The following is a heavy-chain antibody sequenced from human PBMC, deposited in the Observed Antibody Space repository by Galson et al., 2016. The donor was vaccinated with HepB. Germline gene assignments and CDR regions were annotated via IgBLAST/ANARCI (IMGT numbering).Heavy chain of an antibody. J-gene: IGHJ4*02. V-gene: IGHV3-21*01. CDR3: SRGGGMYYSMDS. D-gene: IGHD2/OR15-2a*01. CDR1: GFTFTSYS. Sequence: SLRLSCAASGFTFTSYSMNWVRQAPGKGLEWVSSISSSSDYIYYSDSVRGRVTISRDNARNSLYLRMDSLRAEDTAVYFCSRGGGMYYSMDSWGQGTLVTVSS. CDR2: ISSSSDYI.